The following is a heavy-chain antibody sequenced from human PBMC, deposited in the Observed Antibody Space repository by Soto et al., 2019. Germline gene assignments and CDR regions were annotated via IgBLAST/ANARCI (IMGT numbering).Heavy chain of an antibody. CDR3: TGSINPGY. V-gene: IGHV3-23*01. Sequence: PGGSLRLSCAASGFTFSNYGMSWVRQAPGKGLEWVSGITGSGDSAVYADSVKGRFTVSRDNSKDTSYLQMNGLRVEDTAVYYCTGSINPGYWGRGTLVTVSS. CDR1: GFTFSNYG. D-gene: IGHD6-13*01. CDR2: ITGSGDSA. J-gene: IGHJ4*02.